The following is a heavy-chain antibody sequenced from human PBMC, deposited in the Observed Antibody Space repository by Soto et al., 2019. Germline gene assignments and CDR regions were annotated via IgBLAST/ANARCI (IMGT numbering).Heavy chain of an antibody. D-gene: IGHD7-27*01. J-gene: IGHJ4*02. V-gene: IGHV1-69*13. CDR3: ARGKSIQTGADFDY. CDR1: GGTFSSYA. Sequence: ASVKVSCKASGGTFSSYAISWVRQAPGQGLEWMGGIIPIFGTANYAQKFQARVTITADESTSTAYMELSSLRSEDTAVYYCARGKSIQTGADFDYWGQGTLVTVSS. CDR2: IIPIFGTA.